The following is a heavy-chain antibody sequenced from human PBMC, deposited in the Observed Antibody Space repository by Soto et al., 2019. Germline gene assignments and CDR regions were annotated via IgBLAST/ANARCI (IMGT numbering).Heavy chain of an antibody. Sequence: QVQLVQSGAEVKKPGASVKVSCKASGYTFTSYDINWVRQATGQGLEWMGWMNPNSGNIGYAQKFQGRVTMTRNTSISTAYMELSSLRSEDTAVYYCARGLLRIVYYYYGMDVWGQGTTVTVSS. CDR2: MNPNSGNI. J-gene: IGHJ6*02. CDR1: GYTFTSYD. V-gene: IGHV1-8*01. CDR3: ARGLLRIVYYYYGMDV. D-gene: IGHD3-9*01.